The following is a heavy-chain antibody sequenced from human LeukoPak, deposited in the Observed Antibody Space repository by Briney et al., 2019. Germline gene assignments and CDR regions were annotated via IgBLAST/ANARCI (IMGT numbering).Heavy chain of an antibody. Sequence: PSETLSLTYTVSNNSISSGYYWGWIRQPPGKGLEWIGSIDHSRSTYYNPSLKSRVTISVDTSKNQFSLKLTSVTAADTAVYYCARGGKWLYYFDYWGQGTLVTVSS. V-gene: IGHV4-38-2*02. D-gene: IGHD6-19*01. CDR2: IDHSRST. CDR3: ARGGKWLYYFDY. CDR1: NNSISSGYY. J-gene: IGHJ4*02.